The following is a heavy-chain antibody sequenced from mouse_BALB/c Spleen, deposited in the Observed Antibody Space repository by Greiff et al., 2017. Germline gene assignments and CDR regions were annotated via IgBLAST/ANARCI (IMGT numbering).Heavy chain of an antibody. V-gene: IGHV1-63*02. CDR2: IYPGGGYT. Sequence: VQLQQSGAELVRPGTSVKISCKASGYTFTNYWLGWVKQRPGPGLEWIGDIYPGGGYTNYNEKFKGKATLTADTSSSTAYMQLSSLTSEDSAVYFCARGGNYASFAYWGQGTLVTVSA. J-gene: IGHJ3*01. CDR1: GYTFTNYW. CDR3: ARGGNYASFAY. D-gene: IGHD2-1*01.